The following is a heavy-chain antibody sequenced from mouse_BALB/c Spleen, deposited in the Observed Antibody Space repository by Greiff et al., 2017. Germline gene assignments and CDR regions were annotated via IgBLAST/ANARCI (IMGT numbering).Heavy chain of an antibody. Sequence: EVKLQESGGGLVQPGGSRKLSCAASGFTFSSFGMHWVRQAPEKGLEWVAYISSGSSTIYYADTVKGRFTISRDNPKNTLFLQMTSLRSEDTAMYYCARSGYGNYPYAMDYWGQGTSVTVSS. CDR3: ARSGYGNYPYAMDY. CDR2: ISSGSSTI. V-gene: IGHV5-17*02. D-gene: IGHD2-1*01. J-gene: IGHJ4*01. CDR1: GFTFSSFG.